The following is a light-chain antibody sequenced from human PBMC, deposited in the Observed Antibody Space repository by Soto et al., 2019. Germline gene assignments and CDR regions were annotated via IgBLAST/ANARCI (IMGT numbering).Light chain of an antibody. CDR1: QSVSSSY. V-gene: IGKV3-20*01. CDR2: GAS. J-gene: IGKJ2*01. CDR3: QQFGNSPYT. Sequence: EIVLTQSPGTLSLSPGDRATLSCRASQSVSSSYLAWYQQKPGQTPRLLIYGASSRATGIPDRFSGSGSGTDFTLTISRLQPEDFAVYYCQQFGNSPYTFGQGTKLDIK.